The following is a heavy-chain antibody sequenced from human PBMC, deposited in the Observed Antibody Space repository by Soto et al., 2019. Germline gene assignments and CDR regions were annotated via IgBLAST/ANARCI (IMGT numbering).Heavy chain of an antibody. Sequence: SETLSLTCTVSGGSISSGDYYWSWIRQPPGKGLEWIGYIYYSGSTYYNPSLKSRVTISVDTSKNQFSLKLSSVTAADTAVYYCARVGQIWPPDYYYGTDVCGQGTTVAVYS. CDR1: GGSISSGDYY. V-gene: IGHV4-30-4*01. J-gene: IGHJ6*02. D-gene: IGHD5-18*01. CDR3: ARVGQIWPPDYYYGTDV. CDR2: IYYSGST.